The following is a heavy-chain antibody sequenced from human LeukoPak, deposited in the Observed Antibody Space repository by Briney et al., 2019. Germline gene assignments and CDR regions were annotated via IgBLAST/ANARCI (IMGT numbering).Heavy chain of an antibody. CDR1: GGSISAYY. D-gene: IGHD2-15*01. J-gene: IGHJ6*03. Sequence: SETLSLTCTVSGGSISAYYWSWIRQPPGKGLRWIAYIDYSGNTKYNPSLKSRVTMSVDTSKNHFSLKLNSVTAADTAVYYCARGAATDYYYMDVWGKGTTVTISS. V-gene: IGHV4-59*01. CDR2: IDYSGNT. CDR3: ARGAATDYYYMDV.